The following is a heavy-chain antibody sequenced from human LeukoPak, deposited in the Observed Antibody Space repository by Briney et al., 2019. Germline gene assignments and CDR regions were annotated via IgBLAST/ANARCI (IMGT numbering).Heavy chain of an antibody. CDR3: AKTQSGGESY. CDR2: VHYDGSNK. CDR1: GFTFSSYG. V-gene: IGHV3-30*02. D-gene: IGHD3-10*01. J-gene: IGHJ4*02. Sequence: GGSLRLSCAASGFTFSSYGIHWVRQAPGKGPEWVAFVHYDGSNKYYADSVKGRFTVSRDNSKNTLYLQMNSLRAEDTAVYYCAKTQSGGESYWGQGTLVTVSS.